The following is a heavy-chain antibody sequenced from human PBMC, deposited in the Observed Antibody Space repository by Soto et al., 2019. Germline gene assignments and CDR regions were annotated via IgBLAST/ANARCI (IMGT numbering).Heavy chain of an antibody. CDR2: IYWDDDE. D-gene: IGHD5-18*01. Sequence: QITLKESGPTLVKPTQTLTLTCTFSGFSLTTRGVGVGWIRQPPGKALEWLALIYWDDDEGYSPSLKSRLTITTDTSKNQVVLTITNMDPVDTATYFCAHRPRGYSYHFDYWGQGTLVTVSS. CDR1: GFSLTTRGVG. CDR3: AHRPRGYSYHFDY. V-gene: IGHV2-5*02. J-gene: IGHJ4*02.